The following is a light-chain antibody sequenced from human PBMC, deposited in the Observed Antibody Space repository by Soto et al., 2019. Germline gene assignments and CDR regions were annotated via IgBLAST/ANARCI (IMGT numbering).Light chain of an antibody. J-gene: IGKJ2*01. Sequence: DIQMTQSPSSLSASVGDRVTITCRASQSINNYLNWYQQKPGKAPNLLIYAASSLQSGVPSRFSGSGSGTDFTLTISSLQPEDSATYYCQQSYSTPLFTFGQGTKLEIK. V-gene: IGKV1-39*01. CDR2: AAS. CDR3: QQSYSTPLFT. CDR1: QSINNY.